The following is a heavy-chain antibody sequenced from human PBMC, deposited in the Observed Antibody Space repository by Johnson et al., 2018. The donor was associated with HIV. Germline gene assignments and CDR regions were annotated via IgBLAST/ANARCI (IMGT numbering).Heavy chain of an antibody. CDR2: ISSSGSTM. CDR1: GFTFSDYY. CDR3: ARASVLGPGGSELRWGLPHRLTNDAFDI. D-gene: IGHD3-16*01. V-gene: IGHV3-11*04. Sequence: QVQLVESGGGVVQPGTSLRLSCAASGFTFSDYYMTWIRQAPGKGLEWVSYISSSGSTMYYADSVKGRFTISRDNAKNSLYLYMNSLRVEDTAVYYCARASVLGPGGSELRWGLPHRLTNDAFDIWGQGTVVTVSS. J-gene: IGHJ3*02.